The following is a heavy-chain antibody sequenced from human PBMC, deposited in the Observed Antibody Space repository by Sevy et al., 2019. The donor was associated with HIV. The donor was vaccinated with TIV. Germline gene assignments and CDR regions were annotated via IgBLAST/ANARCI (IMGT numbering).Heavy chain of an antibody. V-gene: IGHV1-24*01. CDR3: ATITHCSDIRCYWFDP. J-gene: IGHJ5*02. CDR1: GYTLTESS. Sequence: ASVKVSCKVSGYTLTESSIHWVRQAPGKGLEWMGGSDPEDGKTIYAQNFQGRVTMTEVISTDTVYMELSSLRSEDTAGYYCATITHCSDIRCYWFDPWGQGTLVTVSS. D-gene: IGHD2-2*01. CDR2: SDPEDGKT.